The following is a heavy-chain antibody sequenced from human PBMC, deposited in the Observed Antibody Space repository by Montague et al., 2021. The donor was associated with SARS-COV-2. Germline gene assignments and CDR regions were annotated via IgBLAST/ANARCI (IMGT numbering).Heavy chain of an antibody. CDR1: GFTVSSNY. CDR3: ARDQRRCGSGGYYGPHYYYYGMDV. J-gene: IGHJ6*02. D-gene: IGHD3-10*01. Sequence: SLRLSCAASGFTVSSNYMSWVRQAPGKGLEWVSVIYSGGSTYYADSVKGRFTISRDNSKNTLYLQMNSLRAEDTAVYYCARDQRRCGSGGYYGPHYYYYGMDVWGQGTTVTVSS. V-gene: IGHV3-66*02. CDR2: IYSGGST.